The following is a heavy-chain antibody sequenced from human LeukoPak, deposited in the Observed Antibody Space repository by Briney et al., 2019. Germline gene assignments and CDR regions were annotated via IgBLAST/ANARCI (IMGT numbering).Heavy chain of an antibody. V-gene: IGHV3-30*18. CDR3: AKSAGGNAFDI. J-gene: IGHJ3*02. Sequence: GGSLRLSCAASGFTFRSYGMHWVRQAPGKGLEWVAVISYDGSNKYYADSVKGRFTISRDNSKNTLYLQMNSLRAEDTAVYYCAKSAGGNAFDIWGQGTMVTVSS. CDR2: ISYDGSNK. D-gene: IGHD1-1*01. CDR1: GFTFRSYG.